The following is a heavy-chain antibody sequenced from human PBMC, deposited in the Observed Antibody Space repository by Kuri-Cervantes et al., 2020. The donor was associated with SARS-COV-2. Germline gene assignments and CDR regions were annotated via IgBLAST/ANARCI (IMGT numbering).Heavy chain of an antibody. D-gene: IGHD2-2*01. J-gene: IGHJ4*02. Sequence: GGSLRLSCAASGFTFSSYGMNWVRQAPGKGLEWVGRTRNKANSYTTEYAASVKGRFTISRDDSKNSLYLQMNSLKTEDTAVYYCARETCSSTSCYYFDYWGQGTLVTVSS. CDR1: GFTFSSYG. V-gene: IGHV3-72*01. CDR3: ARETCSSTSCYYFDY. CDR2: TRNKANSYTT.